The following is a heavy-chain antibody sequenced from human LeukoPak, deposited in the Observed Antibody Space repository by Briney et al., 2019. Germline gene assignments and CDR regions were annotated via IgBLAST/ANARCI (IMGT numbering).Heavy chain of an antibody. V-gene: IGHV4-34*01. Sequence: SETLSLTCAVYGGSFSGYYWSWIRQPPGKGLEWIGEINHSGSTNYNPSLKSRVTISVDTSKNQFSLKLSSVTAADTAVYYCASPTAMVYWKDAFDIWGQGTMVTVSS. CDR1: GGSFSGYY. J-gene: IGHJ3*02. CDR2: INHSGST. CDR3: ASPTAMVYWKDAFDI. D-gene: IGHD5-18*01.